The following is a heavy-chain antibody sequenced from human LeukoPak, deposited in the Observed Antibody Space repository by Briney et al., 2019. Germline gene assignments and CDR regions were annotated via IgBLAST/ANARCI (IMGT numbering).Heavy chain of an antibody. CDR2: IYYSGST. CDR1: GVSVGSAGYY. J-gene: IGHJ5*02. Sequence: KPSETLSLTCSVSGVSVGSAGYYWTWIRQPPGQGLEWIGYIYYSGSTNYNPSLKSRVTISVDTSKNQFSLKLSSVTAADTAVYYCARGHWLDPWGQGTLVTVSS. V-gene: IGHV4-61*08. CDR3: ARGHWLDP.